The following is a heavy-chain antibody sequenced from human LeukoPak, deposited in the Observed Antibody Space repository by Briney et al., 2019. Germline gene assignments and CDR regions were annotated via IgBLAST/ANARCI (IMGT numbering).Heavy chain of an antibody. Sequence: PSETLSLTCAVYGGSFSGYYWSWIRQPPGKGLEWIGEINHSGSTNYNPSLKSRVTISVDTSKNQFSLKLSSVTAADTAVYYCARRITMIVVANWFDPWGQGTLVTVSS. CDR1: GGSFSGYY. CDR3: ARRITMIVVANWFDP. J-gene: IGHJ5*02. D-gene: IGHD3-22*01. CDR2: INHSGST. V-gene: IGHV4-34*01.